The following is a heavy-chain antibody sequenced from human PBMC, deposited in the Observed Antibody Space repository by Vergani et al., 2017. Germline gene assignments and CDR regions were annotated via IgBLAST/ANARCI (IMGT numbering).Heavy chain of an antibody. CDR1: GGPISSYY. Sequence: QVQLQESGPGLVKPSETLSLTCTVSGGPISSYYWSWIRQPPGKGLGWIGYIYYSGSTNYNPSLKSRVTISVDTSKSQFSLKLGSVTAADTAVYYCARDPYGCGGDCYPVDWYFDLWGRGTLVTVSS. D-gene: IGHD2-21*02. CDR2: IYYSGST. V-gene: IGHV4-59*01. J-gene: IGHJ2*01. CDR3: ARDPYGCGGDCYPVDWYFDL.